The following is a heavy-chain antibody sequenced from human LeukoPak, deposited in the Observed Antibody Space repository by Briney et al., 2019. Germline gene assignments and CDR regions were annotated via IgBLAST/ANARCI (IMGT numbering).Heavy chain of an antibody. CDR3: ARDGSGSYYDYYYYMDV. CDR1: GGSISSYY. V-gene: IGHV4-59*01. J-gene: IGHJ6*03. Sequence: SETLSLTCTVSGGSISSYYWSWIRQPPGKGLEWIGYIYYSGSTNYNPSLKSRVTISVDTSKNQFSLKLSSVTAADTAVYYCARDGSGSYYDYYYYMDVWGKGTTVTISS. D-gene: IGHD1-26*01. CDR2: IYYSGST.